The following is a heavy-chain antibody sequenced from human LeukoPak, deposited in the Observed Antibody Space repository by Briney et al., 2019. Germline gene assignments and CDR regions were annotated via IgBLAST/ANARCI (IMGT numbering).Heavy chain of an antibody. Sequence: GGSLRLSCAASGFTFSSYGMSWVRQAPGKGLEWVSAISGSGGNRYYADSVKGRFTISRDNSKNTLYLQMNSLRAEDTAVYYCAKDGRGYSGYDYWGQGTLVTVSS. V-gene: IGHV3-23*01. CDR1: GFTFSSYG. D-gene: IGHD5-12*01. CDR2: ISGSGGNR. J-gene: IGHJ4*02. CDR3: AKDGRGYSGYDY.